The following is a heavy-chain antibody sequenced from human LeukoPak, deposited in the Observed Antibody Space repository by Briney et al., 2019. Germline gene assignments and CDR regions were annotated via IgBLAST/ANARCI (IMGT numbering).Heavy chain of an antibody. CDR2: FDPEDGET. CDR1: GYTLTELS. Sequence: ASVKVSCKISGYTLTELSMHWVRQAPGKRLEWMGGFDPEDGETIYAQKFQGRVTMTEDTSTDTAYMELSSLRSEDTAVYYCATGGYSSGWYVRYWGQGTTVTVSS. J-gene: IGHJ6*02. V-gene: IGHV1-24*01. CDR3: ATGGYSSGWYVRY. D-gene: IGHD6-19*01.